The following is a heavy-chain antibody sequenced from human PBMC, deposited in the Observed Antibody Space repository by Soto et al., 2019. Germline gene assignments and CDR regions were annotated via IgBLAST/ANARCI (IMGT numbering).Heavy chain of an antibody. CDR2: IYYSGST. V-gene: IGHV4-59*08. D-gene: IGHD2-15*01. CDR3: ARRREYCSGGRCWALLDY. CDR1: GGSISSYY. J-gene: IGHJ4*02. Sequence: QLQLQESGPGLVKPSETLSLTCTVSGGSISSYYWSWIRQPPGKGLEWIGYIYYSGSTNYNPSLKGRVTLSVGTSKNQFSLRLSSVPAADTAVYYCARRREYCSGGRCWALLDYWGQGTLVTVSS.